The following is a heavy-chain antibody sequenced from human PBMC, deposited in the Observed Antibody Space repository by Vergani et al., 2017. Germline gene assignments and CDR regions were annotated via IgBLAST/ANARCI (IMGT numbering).Heavy chain of an antibody. J-gene: IGHJ4*02. CDR1: GFTFTSYA. D-gene: IGHD6-19*01. CDR2: IVVGSGNT. CDR3: AAVWYSSGGGDY. Sequence: QMQLVQSGPEVKKPGTSVKVSCKASGFTFTSYAMQWVRQARGQRLEWIGWIVVGSGNTNYAQKFQERVTITRDMSTSTAYMELSSLRSEDTAVYYCAAVWYSSGGGDYWGQGTLVTVSS. V-gene: IGHV1-58*02.